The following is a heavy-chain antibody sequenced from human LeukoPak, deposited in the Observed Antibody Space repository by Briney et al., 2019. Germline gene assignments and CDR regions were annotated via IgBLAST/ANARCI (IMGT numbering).Heavy chain of an antibody. J-gene: IGHJ1*01. CDR1: GFTFSDYW. Sequence: GGSLRLSCAASGFTFSDYWMSWVRQAPGKGLEWVANIKQDGSEISYVHSVKGRFTISRDNSKNTLNLQMNSLRPGDTAVYYCAKGCLGGGNCFFFQHWGQGTLVTVSS. V-gene: IGHV3-7*01. D-gene: IGHD2-15*01. CDR3: AKGCLGGGNCFFFQH. CDR2: IKQDGSEI.